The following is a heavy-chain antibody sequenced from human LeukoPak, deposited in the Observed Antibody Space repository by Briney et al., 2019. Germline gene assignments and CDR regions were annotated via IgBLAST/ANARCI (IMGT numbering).Heavy chain of an antibody. Sequence: ASVNVSCTASGYTFTIYGISWVRQATGQGLEWMGWISAYNGNTNYAQKLQGRVTMTTDTSTSTAYMELRSLRSDDTAVYYCARDNSHAYYYYGMDVWGQGTTVTVSS. D-gene: IGHD4-11*01. J-gene: IGHJ6*02. V-gene: IGHV1-18*01. CDR3: ARDNSHAYYYYGMDV. CDR2: ISAYNGNT. CDR1: GYTFTIYG.